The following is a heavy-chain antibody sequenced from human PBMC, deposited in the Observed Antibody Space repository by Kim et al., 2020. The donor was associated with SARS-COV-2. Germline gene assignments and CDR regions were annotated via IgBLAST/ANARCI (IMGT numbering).Heavy chain of an antibody. J-gene: IGHJ4*02. Sequence: TDSTPPPKGRVTISVYTSKNQFSPKLSSVTAADTAVYYCARETTVIPVDYWGQGTLVTVSS. CDR3: ARETTVIPVDY. V-gene: IGHV4-34*01. D-gene: IGHD4-17*01. CDR2: T.